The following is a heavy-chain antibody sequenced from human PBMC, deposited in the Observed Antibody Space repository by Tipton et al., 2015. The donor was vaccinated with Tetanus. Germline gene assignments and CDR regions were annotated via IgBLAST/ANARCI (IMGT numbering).Heavy chain of an antibody. V-gene: IGHV3-74*01. CDR1: GFTFSNYW. Sequence: GSLRLSCAASGFTFSNYWMHWVRQVPGKGLVWVSRINGDGTTTRDADSVKGRFSISRDNTRNTLYLQMNSLRGDDTAVYYCTREGREKLFDYWGQGILVSVAS. D-gene: IGHD3-10*01. J-gene: IGHJ4*02. CDR2: INGDGTTT. CDR3: TREGREKLFDY.